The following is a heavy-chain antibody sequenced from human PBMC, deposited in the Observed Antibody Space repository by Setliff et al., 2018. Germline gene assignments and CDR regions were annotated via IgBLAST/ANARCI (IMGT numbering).Heavy chain of an antibody. V-gene: IGHV3-30*19. CDR1: GFRFGDFG. CDR3: GRDLNNLGFIDF. Sequence: PGGSLRLSCAASGFRFGDFGMHWVRQAPGKGLEWVAVISYDGSKYHYSDSVKGRFTISRDRSRNTVELQMDSLRDEDTAVYYCGRDLNNLGFIDFWGHGTPVTVSS. J-gene: IGHJ4*01. D-gene: IGHD7-27*01. CDR2: ISYDGSKY.